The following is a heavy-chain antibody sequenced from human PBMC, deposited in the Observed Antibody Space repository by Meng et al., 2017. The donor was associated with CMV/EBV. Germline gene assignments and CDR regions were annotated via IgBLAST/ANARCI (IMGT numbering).Heavy chain of an antibody. V-gene: IGHV3-30*02. J-gene: IGHJ6*02. CDR2: IRYDGSNK. Sequence: GESLKISCAASGFTFSSYGMHWVRQAPGKGREWVAFIRYDGSNKYYADSVKGRFTITRDNSKTTLYLQMNSLRAEDAAVYYCANVAQSPGWELHHYYYGMDVWGQGTTVTVSS. D-gene: IGHD1-26*01. CDR1: GFTFSSYG. CDR3: ANVAQSPGWELHHYYYGMDV.